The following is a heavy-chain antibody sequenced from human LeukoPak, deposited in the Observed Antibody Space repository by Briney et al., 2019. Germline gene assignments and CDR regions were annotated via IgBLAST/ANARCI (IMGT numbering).Heavy chain of an antibody. CDR2: IWYDGSNK. V-gene: IGHV3-33*01. CDR3: ARDPQKVYCGGDCYPAFDI. Sequence: PGGSLRLSCAASGFTFSSYGMHWVRQAPGKGLEWVAVIWYDGSNKYYADSVKGRFTISRDNSKNTLYLQMNSLRAEDTAVYYCARDPQKVYCGGDCYPAFDIWGQGTMVTVSS. D-gene: IGHD2-21*02. J-gene: IGHJ3*02. CDR1: GFTFSSYG.